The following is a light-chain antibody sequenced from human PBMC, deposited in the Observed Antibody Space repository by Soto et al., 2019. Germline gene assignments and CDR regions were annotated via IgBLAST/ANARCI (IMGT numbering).Light chain of an antibody. CDR3: LVWDSIGDNYV. J-gene: IGLJ1*01. V-gene: IGLV3-21*02. CDR2: DDS. Sequence: ELTQPPSVSVAPGETARTTCGRNNIGSDTVHWYQQKPGQAPVVVVYDDSERPSGTPERISGSNSGDTATLTIRRVEAGDEADYYCLVWDSIGDNYVFGSGTKVTVL. CDR1: NIGSDT.